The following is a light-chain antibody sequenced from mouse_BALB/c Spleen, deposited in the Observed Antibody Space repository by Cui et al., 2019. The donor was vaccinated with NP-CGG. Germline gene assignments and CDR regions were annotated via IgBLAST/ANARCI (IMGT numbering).Light chain of an antibody. CDR1: TGAVTTSNY. Sequence: AVLTQESALTPAPGETVTLTCRSSTGAVTTSNYANWVQEKPDHLFTGLIGGSNNRAPGVPARFSGSLIGDKAALTITGAQTEDEAIYFCVLWYSNHWVFGGGTKLTVL. CDR2: GSN. V-gene: IGLV1*01. J-gene: IGLJ1*01. CDR3: VLWYSNHWV.